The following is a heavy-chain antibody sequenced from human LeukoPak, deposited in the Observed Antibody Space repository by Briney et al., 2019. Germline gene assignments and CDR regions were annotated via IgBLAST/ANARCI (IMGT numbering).Heavy chain of an antibody. CDR3: ARPYCSGGSCYSPPDY. CDR1: GFTFSTYW. D-gene: IGHD2-15*01. J-gene: IGHJ4*02. Sequence: GGSLRLSCAASGFTFSTYWMTWVRQAPGKGLEWVANIKYDGSEQYYVDSVKGRFTIPRDNAKNSLYLQMNSLRAEDTAVYYCARPYCSGGSCYSPPDYWGQGTPVTVSS. V-gene: IGHV3-7*01. CDR2: IKYDGSEQ.